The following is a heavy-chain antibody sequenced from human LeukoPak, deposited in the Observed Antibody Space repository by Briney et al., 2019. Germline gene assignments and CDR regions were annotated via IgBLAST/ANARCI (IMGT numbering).Heavy chain of an antibody. J-gene: IGHJ4*02. Sequence: PSETLSLTCTVSGGSISSNNDYWGWIRQPPGKGLEWIGSIYYSGSTYYNPSLKSRVTISVDTSKSHFSLKLNSVTAADTAVYYCASYYSGVVITSLDYWGQGTLVTVSS. CDR2: IYYSGST. CDR1: GGSISSNNDY. CDR3: ASYYSGVVITSLDY. D-gene: IGHD3-3*01. V-gene: IGHV4-39*02.